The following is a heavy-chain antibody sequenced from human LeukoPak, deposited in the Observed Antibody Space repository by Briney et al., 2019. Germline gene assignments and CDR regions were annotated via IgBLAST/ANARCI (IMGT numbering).Heavy chain of an antibody. J-gene: IGHJ4*02. CDR1: GFTFDDYA. CDR3: AKDQVEYQPWAFDY. D-gene: IGHD2-2*01. CDR2: ISWNSGSI. V-gene: IGHV3-9*01. Sequence: PGGSLRLSCAASGFTFDDYAMHWVRQAPGKGLEWVSGISWNSGSIGYADSVKGRFTFSRDNSKNTLYLQMNSLRAEDTAVYYCAKDQVEYQPWAFDYWGQGTLVTVSS.